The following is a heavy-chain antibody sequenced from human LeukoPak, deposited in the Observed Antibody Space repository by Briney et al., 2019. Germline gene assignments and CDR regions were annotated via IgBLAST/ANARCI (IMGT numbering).Heavy chain of an antibody. CDR2: IYYSGST. CDR3: ARVRFTVRKENWFDP. V-gene: IGHV4-30-4*08. J-gene: IGHJ5*02. D-gene: IGHD4-11*01. Sequence: SQTLSLTCTVSGGSISSGDYYWSWIRQPPGKGSEWIGYIYYSGSTYYNPSLKSRVTISVDTSKNQFSLKLSSVTAADTAVYYCARVRFTVRKENWFDPWGQGTLVTVSS. CDR1: GGSISSGDYY.